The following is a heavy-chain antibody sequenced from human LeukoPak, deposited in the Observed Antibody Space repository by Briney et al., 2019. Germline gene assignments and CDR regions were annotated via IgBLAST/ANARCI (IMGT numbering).Heavy chain of an antibody. J-gene: IGHJ6*02. D-gene: IGHD2-15*01. CDR1: GGSISSGDYY. CDR2: IFYTGNT. V-gene: IGHV4-30-4*01. Sequence: SETLSLTCTVSGGSISSGDYYWSWICQPPGKGLEWIGYIFYTGNTHYNPSLQSRVTFSVDTSKNQFSLKLSSVTAADTAVYFCATVVVVAATNYYYYATDVWGQGTTVTVSS. CDR3: ATVVVVAATNYYYYATDV.